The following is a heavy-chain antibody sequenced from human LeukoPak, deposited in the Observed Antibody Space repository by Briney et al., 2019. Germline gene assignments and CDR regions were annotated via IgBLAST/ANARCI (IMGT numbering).Heavy chain of an antibody. D-gene: IGHD3-10*01. CDR2: INHSGST. V-gene: IGHV4-34*01. CDR1: GGSFSGYY. CDR3: ARSMVRGVIIHFDY. Sequence: SETLPLTCAVYGGSFSGYYWSWIRQPPGKGLEWIGEINHSGSTNYNPSLKSRVTISVDTSKNQFSLQLSSVNAADTAVYYCARSMVRGVIIHFDYWGQGTLVTVSS. J-gene: IGHJ4*02.